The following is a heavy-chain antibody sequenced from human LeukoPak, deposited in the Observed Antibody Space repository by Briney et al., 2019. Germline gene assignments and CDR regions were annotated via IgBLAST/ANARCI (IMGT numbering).Heavy chain of an antibody. CDR3: ARVSYSGYDSLGGYFDY. D-gene: IGHD5-12*01. CDR1: GGTFSSYA. Sequence: SVKVSCKASGGTFSSYAVSWVRQAPGQGLEWMGGIIPIFGTANYAQKFQGRVTITADKSTSTAYMELSGLRSEDTAVYYCARVSYSGYDSLGGYFDYWGQGTVVTVSS. CDR2: IIPIFGTA. J-gene: IGHJ4*02. V-gene: IGHV1-69*06.